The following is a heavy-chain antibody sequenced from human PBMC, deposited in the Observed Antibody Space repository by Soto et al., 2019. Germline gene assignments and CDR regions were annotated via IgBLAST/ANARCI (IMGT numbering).Heavy chain of an antibody. CDR1: GITFGSRA. V-gene: IGHV3-23*01. Sequence: EVQLLESGGDLVQPGGSLRLSCVASGITFGSRAMSWVRQAPGEGLEWVSTITDNGGDTKSADSVRGRFTISRDNSKNTLYLQMNSLRAEDTAVYYCAKLKGWEPVDAFDIWGQGTMVTVSS. CDR3: AKLKGWEPVDAFDI. CDR2: ITDNGGDT. J-gene: IGHJ3*02. D-gene: IGHD1-26*01.